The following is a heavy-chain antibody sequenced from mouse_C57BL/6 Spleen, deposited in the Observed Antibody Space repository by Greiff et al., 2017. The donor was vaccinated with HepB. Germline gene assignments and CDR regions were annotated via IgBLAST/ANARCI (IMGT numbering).Heavy chain of an antibody. Sequence: QVQLKQSGPELVKPGASVKISCKASGYAFSSSWMNWVKQRPGKGLEWIGRIYPGDGDTNYNGKFKGKATLTADKSSSTAYMQLSSLTSEDSAVYFCARWMGLPYYYAMDYWGQGTSVTVSS. D-gene: IGHD2-4*01. J-gene: IGHJ4*01. V-gene: IGHV1-82*01. CDR1: GYAFSSSW. CDR3: ARWMGLPYYYAMDY. CDR2: IYPGDGDT.